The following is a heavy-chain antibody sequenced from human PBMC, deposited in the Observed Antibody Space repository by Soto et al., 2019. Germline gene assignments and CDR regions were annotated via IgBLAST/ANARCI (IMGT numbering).Heavy chain of an antibody. CDR2: VYDTGST. Sequence: SETLSLTCPVSGDSINSYYAIWIRQPPGKGLEWIGYVYDTGSTNYNPSLKSRVTISVDTSKNQFSLRLRSVTAADTAVYYCARYYCTSTACLYFDYWGQGTLVTVSS. V-gene: IGHV4-59*01. J-gene: IGHJ4*02. CDR3: ARYYCTSTACLYFDY. D-gene: IGHD2-2*01. CDR1: GDSINSYY.